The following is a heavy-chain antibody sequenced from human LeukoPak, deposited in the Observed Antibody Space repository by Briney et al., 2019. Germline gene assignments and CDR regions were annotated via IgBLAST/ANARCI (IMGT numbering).Heavy chain of an antibody. J-gene: IGHJ4*02. CDR1: GGSFSGYY. CDR2: INHSGST. D-gene: IGHD6-13*01. CDR3: ARIAAGSYYFDY. Sequence: SETLSLTFAVYGGSFSGYYWSWIRQPPGKGLEWIGEINHSGSTNYNPSLKSRVTISVDTSKNQFSLKLSSVTAADTAVYYCARIAAGSYYFDYWGQGTLVTVSS. V-gene: IGHV4-34*01.